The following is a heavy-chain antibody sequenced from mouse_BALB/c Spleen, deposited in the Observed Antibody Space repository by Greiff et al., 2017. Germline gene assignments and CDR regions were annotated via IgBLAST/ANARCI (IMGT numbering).Heavy chain of an antibody. CDR3: ARGLLRLPYYFDY. CDR1: GYTFTSYV. V-gene: IGHV1-14*01. CDR2: LNPYNDGT. D-gene: IGHD1-2*01. J-gene: IGHJ2*01. Sequence: EVQLQHSGPELVKPGASVKMSCKASGYTFTSYVMHWVKQKPGQGLEWIGYLNPYNDGTKYNEKFKGKATLTSDKSSSTAYMELSSLTSEDSAVYYCARGLLRLPYYFDYWGQGTTLTVSS.